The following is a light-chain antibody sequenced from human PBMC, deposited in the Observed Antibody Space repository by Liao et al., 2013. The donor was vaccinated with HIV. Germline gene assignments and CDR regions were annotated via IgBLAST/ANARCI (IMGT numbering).Light chain of an antibody. Sequence: SYELTQPSSLSVSPGQTAMITCSGDLLAKKYARWFQQKPGQAPVLVIYKDGERPSGIPERFSGSSLGTTVTLTISGAQVEDEADYYCYSAADNNRVFGGGTKLTVL. J-gene: IGLJ3*02. V-gene: IGLV3-27*01. CDR1: LLAKKY. CDR3: YSAADNNRV. CDR2: KDG.